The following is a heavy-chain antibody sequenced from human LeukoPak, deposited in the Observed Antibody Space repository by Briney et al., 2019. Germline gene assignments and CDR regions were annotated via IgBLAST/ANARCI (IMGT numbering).Heavy chain of an antibody. V-gene: IGHV3-30*01. CDR2: ISYDGSNK. CDR1: GFTFSSYA. Sequence: GRSLRLSCAASGFTFSSYAMHWVRQAPGKGLEWVAVISYDGSNKYYAASVKGRFTISRDNSKNTLYLQMNSLRAEDTAVYYCARGGAFTDYGSGYYWGQGTLVTVS. D-gene: IGHD3-10*01. CDR3: ARGGAFTDYGSGYY. J-gene: IGHJ4*02.